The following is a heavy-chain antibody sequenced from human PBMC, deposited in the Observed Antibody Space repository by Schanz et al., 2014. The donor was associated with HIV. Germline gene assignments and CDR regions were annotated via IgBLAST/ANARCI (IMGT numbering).Heavy chain of an antibody. CDR3: AIRTPMVTFGAFDI. CDR2: ISTGGERT. Sequence: EVHLVESGGGLVQPGGSLRLSCAASGFPFSNFAMSWVRQDPGRGLEWVSAISTGGERTFYADSVKGRFTISRDTSKKTLYLQMNSLRADDTAVYFCAIRTPMVTFGAFDIWGRGTWVTVSS. D-gene: IGHD5-18*01. J-gene: IGHJ3*02. V-gene: IGHV3-23*04. CDR1: GFPFSNFA.